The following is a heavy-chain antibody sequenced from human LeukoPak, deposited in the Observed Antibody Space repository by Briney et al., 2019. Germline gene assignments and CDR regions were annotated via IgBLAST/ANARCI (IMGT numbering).Heavy chain of an antibody. CDR2: IKQDGSEK. D-gene: IGHD3-16*02. J-gene: IGHJ4*02. CDR3: ARDHGSGDYVWGSYRSFFDY. Sequence: GGSLRLSCAASGFTFSNYWMSWVRQAPGKGLERAANIKQDGSEKYYVDSVKGRFTISRDNAKNSLYLQMNSLRAEDTAVYYCARDHGSGDYVWGSYRSFFDYWGQGTLVTVSS. CDR1: GFTFSNYW. V-gene: IGHV3-7*03.